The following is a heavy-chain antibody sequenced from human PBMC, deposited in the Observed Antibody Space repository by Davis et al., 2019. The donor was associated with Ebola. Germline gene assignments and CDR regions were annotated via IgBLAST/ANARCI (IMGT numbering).Heavy chain of an antibody. CDR1: GFTFSTYS. V-gene: IGHV3-21*04. Sequence: GGSLRLSCAASGFTFSTYSMSWVRQAPGKALEWVSSISSDSDYIYYADSAKGRFTISRDNAKNSLFLQMNSLRAEDTAVYYCARDRGTLYDFWSGYPLGDYFDYWGQGTLVTVSS. CDR2: ISSDSDYI. D-gene: IGHD3-3*01. CDR3: ARDRGTLYDFWSGYPLGDYFDY. J-gene: IGHJ4*02.